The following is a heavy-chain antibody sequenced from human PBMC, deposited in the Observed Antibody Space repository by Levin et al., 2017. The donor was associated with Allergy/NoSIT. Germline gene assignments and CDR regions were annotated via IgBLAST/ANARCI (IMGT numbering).Heavy chain of an antibody. D-gene: IGHD3-10*01. CDR3: ARAGPRPLWFGELLFRYFDR. V-gene: IGHV3-33*01. CDR2: IWYDGSNK. Sequence: GGSLRLSCAASGFTFSSYGMHWVRQAPGKGLEWVAVIWYDGSNKYYADSVKGRFTISRDNSKNTLYLQMNSLRAEDTAVYYCARAGPRPLWFGELLFRYFDRWGRGTLVTVSS. CDR1: GFTFSSYG. J-gene: IGHJ2*01.